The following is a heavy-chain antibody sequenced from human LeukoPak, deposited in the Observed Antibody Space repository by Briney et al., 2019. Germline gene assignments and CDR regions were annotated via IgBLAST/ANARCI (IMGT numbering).Heavy chain of an antibody. J-gene: IGHJ4*02. CDR1: GGSISSSTCF. CDR2: IYYTGTT. V-gene: IGHV4-39*01. D-gene: IGHD3-10*01. CDR3: ARHHVSAGGFGEFDY. Sequence: SETLSLTCAVSGGSISSSTCFWGWIRQPPGKGLEWIGNIYYTGTTYYNPSLKSRVTISVDRSKNQLSLRLSSVTAADTAVYYCARHHVSAGGFGEFDYWGQGTLVTVSS.